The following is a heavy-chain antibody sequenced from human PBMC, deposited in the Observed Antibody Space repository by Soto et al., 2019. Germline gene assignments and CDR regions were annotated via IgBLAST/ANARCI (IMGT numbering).Heavy chain of an antibody. J-gene: IGHJ4*02. Sequence: SVKVSCKASGGTFSSHPISWMRQAPGQGLEWVGGTIPTVGAGSYAQRFQGRVTITADKSTNTAYMELSNLRPEDTAVYYCARRQSNGYNRYFDSWGQGTLVTVSS. D-gene: IGHD5-12*01. V-gene: IGHV1-69*06. CDR2: TIPTVGAG. CDR1: GGTFSSHP. CDR3: ARRQSNGYNRYFDS.